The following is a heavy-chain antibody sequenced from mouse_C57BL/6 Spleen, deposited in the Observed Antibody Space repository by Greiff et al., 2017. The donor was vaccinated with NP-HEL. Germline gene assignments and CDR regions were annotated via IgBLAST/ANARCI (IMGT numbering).Heavy chain of an antibody. V-gene: IGHV14-4*01. CDR2: IDPENGDT. Sequence: EVQLQQSGAELVRPGASVKLSCTASGFNIKDDYMHWVKQRPEQGLEWIGWIDPENGDTEYASKFQGKATITADTSSNTAYLQLSSLTSEDTAVYYWTYLTGRGFDYWGQGTTLTVSS. D-gene: IGHD4-1*01. CDR3: TYLTGRGFDY. CDR1: GFNIKDDY. J-gene: IGHJ2*01.